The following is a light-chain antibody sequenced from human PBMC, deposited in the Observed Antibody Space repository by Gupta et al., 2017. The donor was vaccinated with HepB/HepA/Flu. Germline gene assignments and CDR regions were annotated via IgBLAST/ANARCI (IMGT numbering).Light chain of an antibody. J-gene: IGLJ3*02. Sequence: QTVVIQDPSFSVSPGGTVTLTCGLSPDSVSTNSYPSWYEQTPGQAPRTLIYNTNTRSSGVPDRFSCSILGNKAALTITGAQADDESDYYCVLYMGSGVWVFGGGTNLTVL. CDR2: NTN. V-gene: IGLV8-61*01. CDR3: VLYMGSGVWV. CDR1: PDSVSTNSY.